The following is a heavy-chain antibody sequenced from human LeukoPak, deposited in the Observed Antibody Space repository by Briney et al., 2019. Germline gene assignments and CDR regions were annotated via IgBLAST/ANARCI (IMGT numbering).Heavy chain of an antibody. CDR1: GFSFSGYW. D-gene: IGHD6-13*01. J-gene: IGHJ4*02. CDR3: ARVGGSSWTDY. V-gene: IGHV3-7*01. CDR2: IKQDGSEK. Sequence: GGSLRLSCAASGFSFSGYWMSWVRQAPGKGLEWVASIKQDGSEKHYGDSVKGRFIISRDNAKNSQYLQMNSLRAEDTAVYYCARVGGSSWTDYWGQGTLVTVSS.